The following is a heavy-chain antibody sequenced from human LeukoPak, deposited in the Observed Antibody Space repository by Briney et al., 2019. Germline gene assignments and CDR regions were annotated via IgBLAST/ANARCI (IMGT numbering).Heavy chain of an antibody. Sequence: PGGSLRLSWAGSGFTFSNYAMSWVRQAPGKGLEWVAGISGSGGDTYYADSVKGRFTISRDNSKNTLYPEMDRLGADDTAVYYCAKDPSCPNNICHGAFDYWGQGTLVTVSS. CDR2: ISGSGGDT. V-gene: IGHV3-23*01. CDR3: AKDPSCPNNICHGAFDY. D-gene: IGHD2-8*01. J-gene: IGHJ4*02. CDR1: GFTFSNYA.